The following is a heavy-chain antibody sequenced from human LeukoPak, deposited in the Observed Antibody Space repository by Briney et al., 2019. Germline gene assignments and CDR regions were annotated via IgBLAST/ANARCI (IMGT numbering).Heavy chain of an antibody. D-gene: IGHD2-15*01. Sequence: TSVKVSCNASGFTFTTSAMQWVRQARGQPLEWIGCTVVASGNTNYAQKFQERVTFTRDMSTSTAYMELSSLRSEDTAVYYCAAVSYCSGGGCYGNGAFDIWGQGTMVAVSS. CDR1: GFTFTTSA. J-gene: IGHJ3*02. CDR2: TVVASGNT. CDR3: AAVSYCSGGGCYGNGAFDI. V-gene: IGHV1-58*02.